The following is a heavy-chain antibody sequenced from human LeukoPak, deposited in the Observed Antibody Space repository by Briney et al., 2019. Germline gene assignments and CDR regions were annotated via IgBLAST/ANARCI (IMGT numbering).Heavy chain of an antibody. Sequence: GGSLRLSCAASGFTFSSYAMSWVRQAPGKGLEWVSAISDNGGRTSYADSVKGRFTISRDNSKNTLYLQMNSLRAEDTAVYYCAKGGSYSGLDGDFDYWGQGTLVTVSS. V-gene: IGHV3-23*01. D-gene: IGHD1-26*01. CDR1: GFTFSSYA. CDR3: AKGGSYSGLDGDFDY. CDR2: ISDNGGRT. J-gene: IGHJ4*02.